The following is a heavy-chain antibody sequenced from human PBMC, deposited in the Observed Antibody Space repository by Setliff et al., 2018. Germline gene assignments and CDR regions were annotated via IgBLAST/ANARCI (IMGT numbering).Heavy chain of an antibody. CDR1: GFTFSNSW. Sequence: PGGSLRLSCAASGFTFSNSWMSWVRQASGKGLEWVANIKQDGSEKYYVDSVKGRFTISRDNAKNSLYLQMSSLRAEDTAVYYCARETLPYYFDYWGQGTLVTVSS. J-gene: IGHJ4*02. CDR2: IKQDGSEK. CDR3: ARETLPYYFDY. V-gene: IGHV3-7*01.